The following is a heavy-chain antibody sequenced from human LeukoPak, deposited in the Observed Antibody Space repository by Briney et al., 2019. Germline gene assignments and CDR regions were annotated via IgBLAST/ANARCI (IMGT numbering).Heavy chain of an antibody. Sequence: GGSLRLSCAASGFTFSSYIMNWVRQAPGKRLEWVTFISSSSSTIYYADSVKGRFTISRDNAKNSLYLQINSLRDEDTAVYYCASDLVVVVISYYYYGMDVWGQGTTVTVSS. CDR1: GFTFSSYI. V-gene: IGHV3-48*02. D-gene: IGHD3-22*01. CDR2: ISSSSSTI. CDR3: ASDLVVVVISYYYYGMDV. J-gene: IGHJ6*02.